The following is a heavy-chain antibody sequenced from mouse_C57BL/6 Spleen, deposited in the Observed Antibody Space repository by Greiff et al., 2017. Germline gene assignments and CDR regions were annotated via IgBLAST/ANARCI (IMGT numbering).Heavy chain of an antibody. CDR3: ARGGYSNFPYYAMDY. CDR1: GYAFSSSW. CDR2: IYPGDGDT. Sequence: LVESGPELVKPGASVKISCKASGYAFSSSWMNWVKQRPGKGLEWIGRIYPGDGDTNYNGKFKGKATLTADKSSSTAYMQLSSLTSEDSAVYFCARGGYSNFPYYAMDYWGQGTSVTVSS. D-gene: IGHD2-5*01. J-gene: IGHJ4*01. V-gene: IGHV1-82*01.